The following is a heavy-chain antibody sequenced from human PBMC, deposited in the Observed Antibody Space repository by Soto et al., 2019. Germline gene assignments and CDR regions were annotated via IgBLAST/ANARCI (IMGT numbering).Heavy chain of an antibody. D-gene: IGHD3-22*01. J-gene: IGHJ6*02. CDR1: GFTFSSYG. Sequence: QVQLVESGGGVVQPGRSLRLSCAASGFTFSSYGMHWVRQAPGKGLEWVAVIWYDGSNKYYADSVKGRFTISRDNSKNTLYLQMNSLRAEDTAVYYCARGSSGSYGMDVWGQGTTVTVSS. CDR3: ARGSSGSYGMDV. CDR2: IWYDGSNK. V-gene: IGHV3-33*01.